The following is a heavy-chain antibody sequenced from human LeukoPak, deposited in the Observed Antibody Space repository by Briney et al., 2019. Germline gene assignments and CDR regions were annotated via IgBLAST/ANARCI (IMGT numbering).Heavy chain of an antibody. J-gene: IGHJ4*02. CDR3: ATGYSGYVAPHFDY. Sequence: ASVKVSCKVSGYTLTELSMHWVRQAPGKGLEWMGGFDPEDGETIYAQKFQGRVTITEDTSTDTAYMELSSLRSEDTAVYYCATGYSGYVAPHFDYWGQGTLVTVSS. D-gene: IGHD5-12*01. CDR2: FDPEDGET. CDR1: GYTLTELS. V-gene: IGHV1-24*01.